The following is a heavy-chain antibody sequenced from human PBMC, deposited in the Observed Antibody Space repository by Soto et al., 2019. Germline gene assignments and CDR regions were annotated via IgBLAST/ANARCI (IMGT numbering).Heavy chain of an antibody. Sequence: GGSLRLSCAASGFTFISYGMHWVRQAPGKGLEWVAVIWYDGSNKYYADSVKGRFTISRDNSKNTLYLQMNSLRAEDTAVYYCARPPDLGYSYGYYFDYWGQGTLVTVS. V-gene: IGHV3-33*01. CDR2: IWYDGSNK. CDR1: GFTFISYG. J-gene: IGHJ4*02. D-gene: IGHD5-18*01. CDR3: ARPPDLGYSYGYYFDY.